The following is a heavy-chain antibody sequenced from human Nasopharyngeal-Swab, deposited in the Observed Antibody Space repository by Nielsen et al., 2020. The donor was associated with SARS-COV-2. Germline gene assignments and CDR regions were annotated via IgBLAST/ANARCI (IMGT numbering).Heavy chain of an antibody. D-gene: IGHD3-22*01. J-gene: IGHJ4*02. CDR3: ARGHRSISMIVVVIATAHSYFDS. CDR1: GGSFSGYY. Sequence: SETLSLTCAVYGGSFSGYYWSWIRQPPGKGLEWIGEINHSGTTSYNPSLKSRVTISSDTSKNQFSLKLSSVTAADTAVYYCARGHRSISMIVVVIATAHSYFDSWGRGTLVTVTS. CDR2: INHSGTT. V-gene: IGHV4-34*01.